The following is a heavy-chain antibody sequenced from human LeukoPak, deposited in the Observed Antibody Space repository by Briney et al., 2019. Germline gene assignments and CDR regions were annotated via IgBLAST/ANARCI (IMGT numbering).Heavy chain of an antibody. D-gene: IGHD2-2*01. J-gene: IGHJ4*02. CDR1: GFTFSGYG. CDR2: IWYDGSNK. CDR3: ARGHSSTSPMDY. V-gene: IGHV3-33*01. Sequence: PGRSLRLSCAASGFTFSGYGMHWVRQAPGKGLEWVAVIWYDGSNKYYADSVKGRFTISRDNSKNTLYLQMNSLRAEDTAVYYCARGHSSTSPMDYWGQGTLVTVSS.